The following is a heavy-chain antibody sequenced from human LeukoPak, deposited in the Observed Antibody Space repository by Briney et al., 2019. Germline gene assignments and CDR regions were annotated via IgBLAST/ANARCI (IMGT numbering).Heavy chain of an antibody. V-gene: IGHV4-59*01. J-gene: IGHJ4*02. CDR2: IYYSGST. CDR3: ASYDFWSGYYTD. Sequence: SETLSLTCTVSGGSISSYYWGWIRQPPGKGLEWIGYIYYSGSTNYNPSLKSRVTISVDTSKNQFSLKLSSVTAADTAVYYCASYDFWSGYYTDWGQGTLVTVSS. D-gene: IGHD3-3*01. CDR1: GGSISSYY.